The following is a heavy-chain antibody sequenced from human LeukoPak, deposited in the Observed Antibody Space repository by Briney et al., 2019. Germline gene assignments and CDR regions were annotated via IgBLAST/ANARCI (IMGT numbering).Heavy chain of an antibody. Sequence: SETLSLTCTVSGVSVSSGSYYWSWIRQPPGKGLEWIGSIYYSGSTYYNPSLKSRVTISVDTSKNQFSLKLSSVTAADTAVYYCARHTRRGYGDAFDIWGQGTMVTVSS. CDR3: ARHTRRGYGDAFDI. D-gene: IGHD1-1*01. J-gene: IGHJ3*02. V-gene: IGHV4-39*01. CDR1: GVSVSSGSYY. CDR2: IYYSGST.